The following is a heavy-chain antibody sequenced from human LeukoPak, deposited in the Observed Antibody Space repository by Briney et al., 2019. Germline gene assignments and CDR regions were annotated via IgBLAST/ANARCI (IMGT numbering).Heavy chain of an antibody. V-gene: IGHV1-8*01. CDR3: ARGIGAAAHFYYYYYYMGV. Sequence: GASVKVSCKASGYTFTSYDINWVRQATGQGLEWMGWMNPNSGNTGYAQKFQGRVTMTRNTSISTAYMELSSLRSEDTAVYYCARGIGAAAHFYYYYYYMGVWGKGTTVTVSS. J-gene: IGHJ6*03. CDR2: MNPNSGNT. D-gene: IGHD6-13*01. CDR1: GYTFTSYD.